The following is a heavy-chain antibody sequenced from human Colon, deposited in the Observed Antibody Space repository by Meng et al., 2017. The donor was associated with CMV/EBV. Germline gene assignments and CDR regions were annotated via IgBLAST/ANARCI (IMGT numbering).Heavy chain of an antibody. CDR2: IYPYNGNT. J-gene: IGHJ5*02. CDR3: ARAVTSGTYYANWFDP. V-gene: IGHV1-18*01. D-gene: IGHD1-26*01. Sequence: YTFTSYLITWVRQAPGQGLEWMGWIYPYNGNTSYAQKLQGRVTMTTDTSTSTVYMELRSLRSDDTAVYYCARAVTSGTYYANWFDPWGQGTLVTVSS. CDR1: YTFTSYL.